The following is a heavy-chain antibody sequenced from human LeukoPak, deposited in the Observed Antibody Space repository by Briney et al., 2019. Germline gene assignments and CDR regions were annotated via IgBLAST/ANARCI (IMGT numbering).Heavy chain of an antibody. CDR1: GGSVSSYY. D-gene: IGHD6-13*01. J-gene: IGHJ3*02. CDR2: INHSGGT. V-gene: IGHV4-34*01. CDR3: ARGLSIAAAGTGYNFDI. Sequence: SETLSLTCTVSGGSVSSYYWSWIRQPPGKGLEWIGDINHSGGTNYNPSLKSRVTISVDTSKNQFSLKLSSMTAADTAVYYCARGLSIAAAGTGYNFDIWGQGTMVTVSS.